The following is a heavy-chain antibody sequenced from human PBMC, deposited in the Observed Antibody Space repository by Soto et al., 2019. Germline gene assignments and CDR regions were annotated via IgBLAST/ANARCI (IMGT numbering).Heavy chain of an antibody. V-gene: IGHV3-21*01. CDR1: GFTFSSYS. CDR3: ARDPGGITMVRGVIFTK. J-gene: IGHJ4*02. D-gene: IGHD3-10*01. CDR2: ISSSSSYI. Sequence: GGSLRLSCAASGFTFSSYSMNWVRQAPEKGLEWVSSISSSSSYIYYADLVKGRFTISRDNAKNSLYLQMNSLRAEDTAVYYCARDPGGITMVRGVIFTKWGQGTLVTVSS.